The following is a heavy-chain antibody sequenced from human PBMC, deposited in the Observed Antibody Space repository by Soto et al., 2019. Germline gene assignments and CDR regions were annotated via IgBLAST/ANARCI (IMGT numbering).Heavy chain of an antibody. CDR1: GFTFSNFA. D-gene: IGHD2-2*01. CDR3: AKSREMTSYAPLKI. V-gene: IGHV3-23*01. J-gene: IGHJ1*01. CDR2: ITYTGDNT. Sequence: GGSLRLSCTASGFTFSNFAMTWVRQAPGRELEWVSTITYTGDNTYYADSVRGRLTISRDTSKNSLHLQMDSLRAEDTAIYYCAKSREMTSYAPLKIWGQGTLVTVSS.